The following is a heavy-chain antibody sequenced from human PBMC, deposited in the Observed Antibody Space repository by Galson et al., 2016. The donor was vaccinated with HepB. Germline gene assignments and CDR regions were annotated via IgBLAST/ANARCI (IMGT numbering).Heavy chain of an antibody. CDR2: ISFDGSDE. D-gene: IGHD6-13*01. CDR3: ASERTAPRSSSWYPGGY. CDR1: GFTFSAYS. V-gene: IGHV3-30*04. J-gene: IGHJ4*02. Sequence: SLRLSCAVSGFTFSAYSMHWVRQAPGKGLEWVAIISFDGSDEYYADSVKDRFTISRDNSKNTLYLHMSSLTTEDTAVYYCASERTAPRSSSWYPGGYWGQGTLVTVSS.